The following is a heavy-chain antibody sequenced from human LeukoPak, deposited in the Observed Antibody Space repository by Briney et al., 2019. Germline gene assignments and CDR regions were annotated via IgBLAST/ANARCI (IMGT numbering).Heavy chain of an antibody. CDR2: ISNSGYNT. J-gene: IGHJ4*02. D-gene: IGHD1-26*01. Sequence: PGGSLRLSCAASGFSVSSCAMSWVRQAPGKGLEWVSTISNSGYNTWYADSVKGRFTISRDNSQNTLYLQMSSLRAEDTALYYCARHDGSSFIYYVDHWGQGALVTVSP. V-gene: IGHV3-23*01. CDR3: ARHDGSSFIYYVDH. CDR1: GFSVSSCA.